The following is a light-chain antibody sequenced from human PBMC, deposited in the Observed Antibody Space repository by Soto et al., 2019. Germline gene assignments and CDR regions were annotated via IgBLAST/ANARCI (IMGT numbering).Light chain of an antibody. CDR3: QSYDSSLSDYV. Sequence: QSVLTQPPSVSGAPGQRVTISCSGSSNNIGAGYDVHWYQQVSGTAPKLLIYGNTNRPSGVPDRFSGSKSGNSASLAITGLQAEDEADYYYQSYDSSLSDYVFGTGTKLTVL. V-gene: IGLV1-40*01. CDR2: GNT. CDR1: SNNIGAGYD. J-gene: IGLJ1*01.